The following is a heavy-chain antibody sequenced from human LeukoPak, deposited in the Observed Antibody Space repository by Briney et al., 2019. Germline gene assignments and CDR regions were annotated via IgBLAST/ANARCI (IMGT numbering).Heavy chain of an antibody. CDR2: ISGSGGST. CDR3: AKAPSPYYYDSSGYSDY. V-gene: IGHV3-23*01. D-gene: IGHD3-22*01. CDR1: GFTFSSYG. J-gene: IGHJ4*02. Sequence: GGSLRLSCAASGFTFSSYGMSWVRQAPGKGLEWVSAISGSGGSTYYADSVKGRFTISRDNSKNTLYLQMNSLRAEDTAVYYCAKAPSPYYYDSSGYSDYWGQGTLVTVSS.